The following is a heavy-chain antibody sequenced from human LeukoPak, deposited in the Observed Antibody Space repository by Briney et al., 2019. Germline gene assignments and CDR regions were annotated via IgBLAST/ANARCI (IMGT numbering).Heavy chain of an antibody. D-gene: IGHD1-26*01. J-gene: IGHJ3*02. CDR3: ARDLSGRAGAFDI. V-gene: IGHV3-33*01. CDR2: IWYDGSNK. CDR1: GFTFSSYG. Sequence: GGSLRLSCAASGFTFSSYGMHWVRQAPGKGLEWVALIWYDGSNKNYADSVKGRFTISRDNSKNTLYLQMNSLRAEDSAVHYCARDLSGRAGAFDIWGLGTMVTVSS.